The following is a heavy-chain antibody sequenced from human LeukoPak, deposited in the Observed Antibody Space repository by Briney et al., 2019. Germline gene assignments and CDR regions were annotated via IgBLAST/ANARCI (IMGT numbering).Heavy chain of an antibody. D-gene: IGHD3-3*02. V-gene: IGHV1-24*01. Sequence: GSSVKVSCKVSGYTLIELSMHWVRQAPGKGLEWMGGFDPEDGEVIYAQRFQGRVSLTEDTSTDTAYMELSSLRSEDAAMYYCATTSSLASLEYLLQFNSWGQGSLVTVSS. CDR3: ATTSSLASLEYLLQFNS. J-gene: IGHJ4*02. CDR1: GYTLIELS. CDR2: FDPEDGEV.